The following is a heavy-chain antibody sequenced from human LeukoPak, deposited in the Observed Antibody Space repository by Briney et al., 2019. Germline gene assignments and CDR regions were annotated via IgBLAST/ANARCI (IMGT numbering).Heavy chain of an antibody. Sequence: PGGSLRLSCAASGFTFDEYAMHWVRQAPGKGLEWVSGISWNSGSIGYADSVKGRFTISRDNAKNSLYLQMNSLRAEDTALYYCAKDKGGSYYDSSGNIDYWGQGTLVTVSS. V-gene: IGHV3-9*01. CDR2: ISWNSGSI. CDR1: GFTFDEYA. J-gene: IGHJ4*02. D-gene: IGHD3-22*01. CDR3: AKDKGGSYYDSSGNIDY.